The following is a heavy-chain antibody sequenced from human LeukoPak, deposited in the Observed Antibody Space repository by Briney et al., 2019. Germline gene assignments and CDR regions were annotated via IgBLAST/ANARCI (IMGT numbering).Heavy chain of an antibody. CDR1: GGSISSGDYY. CDR2: IYYSGST. D-gene: IGHD2-2*02. CDR3: ARDGSTLNCSSTSCYTENWFDP. J-gene: IGHJ5*02. V-gene: IGHV4-30-4*08. Sequence: NSSETLSLTCTVSGGSISSGDYYWSWLRQPPGKGLEWIGYIYYSGSTYYNPSLKSRVTISVDTSKNQFSLKLSSVTAADTAVYYCARDGSTLNCSSTSCYTENWFDPWGQGTLVTVSS.